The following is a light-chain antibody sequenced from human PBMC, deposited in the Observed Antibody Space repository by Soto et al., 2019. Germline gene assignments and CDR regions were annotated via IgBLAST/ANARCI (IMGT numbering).Light chain of an antibody. Sequence: DTQMTQSPSSLPASVGDRVTITCRASQGISRWLAWYQLKPGKAPRSLIYAASTLQSGVPSRFSGSGSGTHFTLTVSSVQPEDSATYYCQQYGSFPATFGQGTKVEI. J-gene: IGKJ1*01. CDR2: AAS. CDR3: QQYGSFPAT. CDR1: QGISRW. V-gene: IGKV1D-16*01.